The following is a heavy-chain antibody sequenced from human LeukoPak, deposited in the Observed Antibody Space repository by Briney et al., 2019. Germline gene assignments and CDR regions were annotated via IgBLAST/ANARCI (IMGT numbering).Heavy chain of an antibody. CDR3: AKVPRQHDNWFDP. D-gene: IGHD6-13*01. V-gene: IGHV3-21*01. CDR2: ISTSSTYI. CDR1: GFTFSSYS. J-gene: IGHJ5*02. Sequence: PGGSLGLSCAASGFTFSSYSIHWVRQAPGKGLEWVSSISTSSTYIYYADSVKGRFTISRDNAKNSLYLQMNSLRAEDTAVYYCAKVPRQHDNWFDPWGQGTLVTVSS.